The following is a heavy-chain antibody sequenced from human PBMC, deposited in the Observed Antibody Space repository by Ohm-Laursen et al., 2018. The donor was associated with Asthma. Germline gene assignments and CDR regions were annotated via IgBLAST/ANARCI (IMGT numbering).Heavy chain of an antibody. V-gene: IGHV3-48*02. CDR1: GFTFSSYA. CDR2: ISNSSDTV. J-gene: IGHJ4*02. D-gene: IGHD6-13*01. Sequence: SLRLSCSAAGFTFSSYAMSWVRQAPGKGLEWISYISNSSDTVYYADSVKGRFTVSRDNAKNSLYLQMTSLRDEDTAVYYCASPDSSRWSFTLDYWGQGSLVTVSS. CDR3: ASPDSSRWSFTLDY.